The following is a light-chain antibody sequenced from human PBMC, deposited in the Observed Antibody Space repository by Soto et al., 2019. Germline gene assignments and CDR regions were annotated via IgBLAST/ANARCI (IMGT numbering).Light chain of an antibody. V-gene: IGKV3-15*01. CDR1: QSVGSN. Sequence: ETVLTQPPATLPLSPAEGATLSCSASQSVGSNLAWYQQKPGQAPRLLIFGASSRATGVPARFSGSGSGTEFTLTISSLQSEDFAVYFCQQYDNLPLTFGPGTKVDIK. J-gene: IGKJ3*01. CDR2: GAS. CDR3: QQYDNLPLT.